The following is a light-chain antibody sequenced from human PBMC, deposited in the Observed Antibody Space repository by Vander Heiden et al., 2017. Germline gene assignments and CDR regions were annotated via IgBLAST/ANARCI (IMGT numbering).Light chain of an antibody. CDR1: QSTSRW. V-gene: IGKV1-5*03. J-gene: IGKJ2*01. CDR2: KAS. Sequence: DIQMTQSPATLSASVGDRVTITCRASQSTSRWLAWYQQRPGKAPKLLISKASTLESGVPSRFSGSGSGTEFTLTISGLQPDDFATYYCQQYNSYLYTFGQGTKLEVK. CDR3: QQYNSYLYT.